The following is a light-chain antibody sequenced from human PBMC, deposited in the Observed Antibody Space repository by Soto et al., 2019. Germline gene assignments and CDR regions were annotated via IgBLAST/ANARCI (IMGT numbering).Light chain of an antibody. CDR2: EVS. CDR3: SSYTSSSTHVV. CDR1: SSDVGGYNY. V-gene: IGLV2-14*01. Sequence: QAVVTQPASVSGSPGQSITISCTGTSSDVGGYNYVSWYQQHPGKAPKLMIYEVSNRPSGVSNRFSGSKSGKTASLTISGLQAEDEADYYCSSYTSSSTHVVFGGGTKLTVL. J-gene: IGLJ2*01.